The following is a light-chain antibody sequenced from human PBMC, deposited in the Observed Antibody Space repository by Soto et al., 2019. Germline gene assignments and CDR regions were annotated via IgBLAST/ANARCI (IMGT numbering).Light chain of an antibody. V-gene: IGKV3-20*01. CDR1: QSVNNNY. CDR2: DAS. CDR3: QQYTRSPLT. Sequence: EVVLTHSPGTLSLSPGERATISCRASQSVNNNYLAWYQQKPGQAPRLVIYDASSRATGIPDRFSASGSGTDFTLTISRLEPEDFAVYYCQQYTRSPLTFGQGTKVDIK. J-gene: IGKJ1*01.